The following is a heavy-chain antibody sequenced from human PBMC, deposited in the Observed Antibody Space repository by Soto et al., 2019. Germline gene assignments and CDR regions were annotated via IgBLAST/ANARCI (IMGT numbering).Heavy chain of an antibody. Sequence: GSLRLSCAASGFTFSSYSMNWVRQAPGKGLEWVSSISSSSSYIYYADSVKGRFTISRDNAKNSLYLQMNSLRAEDTAVYYCARGDFWSGYYYGMDVWGQGTTVTVSS. CDR3: ARGDFWSGYYYGMDV. CDR2: ISSSSSYI. V-gene: IGHV3-21*01. J-gene: IGHJ6*02. CDR1: GFTFSSYS. D-gene: IGHD3-3*01.